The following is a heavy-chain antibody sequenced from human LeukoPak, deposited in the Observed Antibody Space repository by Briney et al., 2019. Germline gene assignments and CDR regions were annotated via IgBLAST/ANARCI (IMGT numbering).Heavy chain of an antibody. CDR3: ARDSLEYYDFWSGYTKSYYYYGMDV. J-gene: IGHJ6*02. CDR2: IWYDGSNK. Sequence: GRSLRLSCAASGFTFSSYGMHWVRQAPGKGLEWVAVIWYDGSNKYYADSVKGRFTISRDNSKNTLYLQMNSLRAEDTAVYYCARDSLEYYDFWSGYTKSYYYYGMDVWGQGTTVTASS. V-gene: IGHV3-33*01. D-gene: IGHD3-3*01. CDR1: GFTFSSYG.